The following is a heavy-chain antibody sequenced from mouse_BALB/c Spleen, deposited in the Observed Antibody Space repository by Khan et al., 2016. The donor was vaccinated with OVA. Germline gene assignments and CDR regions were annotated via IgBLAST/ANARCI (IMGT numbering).Heavy chain of an antibody. CDR1: GYTFTNYG. V-gene: IGHV9-3-1*01. Sequence: QVQLQQSGPELKKPGETVKISCKAPGYTFTNYGMNWVKQAPGKGLKWMGWINTYTGEPTYADDFKGRFAFSLETSANTAYLQINNLKNEDTATYFCARPPYFSYVMGYWGQGTSVTVSS. D-gene: IGHD2-10*01. CDR3: ARPPYFSYVMGY. CDR2: INTYTGEP. J-gene: IGHJ4*01.